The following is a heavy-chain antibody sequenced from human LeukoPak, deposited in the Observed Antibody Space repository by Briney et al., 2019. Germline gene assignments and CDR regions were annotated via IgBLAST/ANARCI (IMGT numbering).Heavy chain of an antibody. Sequence: GGSLRFSCAASGFTFSSYWMSWVRQAPGKGLEWVANIKQDGSEKYYVDSVKGRLTISRDNAKNSLYLQMNSLRAEDTAVYYCARGGYGSGIYYFDYWGQGTLITVSS. CDR2: IKQDGSEK. J-gene: IGHJ4*02. CDR1: GFTFSSYW. V-gene: IGHV3-7*05. CDR3: ARGGYGSGIYYFDY. D-gene: IGHD3-10*01.